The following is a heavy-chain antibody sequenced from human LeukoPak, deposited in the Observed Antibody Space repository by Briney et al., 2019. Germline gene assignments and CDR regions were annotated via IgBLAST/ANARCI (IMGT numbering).Heavy chain of an antibody. V-gene: IGHV3-53*01. CDR3: ARGGKRTSYDILTGDAFDI. Sequence: GGSLRLSCAASEFIVSGYYMSWVRQVPGKGLEWVSILSIDGSTQYIGSVKGRFSISSDNSKNTLYLQMNSLRVDDTAMYYCARGGKRTSYDILTGDAFDIWGQGTMVTVSS. D-gene: IGHD3-9*01. J-gene: IGHJ3*02. CDR1: EFIVSGYY. CDR2: LSIDGST.